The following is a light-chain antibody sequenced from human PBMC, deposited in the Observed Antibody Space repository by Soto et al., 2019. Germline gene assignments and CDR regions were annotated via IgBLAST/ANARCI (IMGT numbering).Light chain of an antibody. CDR2: TDN. J-gene: IGLJ1*01. Sequence: QSVLTQPPSASGTPGQRVTISCSGGSSNIGINTVNWYQQLPGTAPKVLIYTDNERPSGVPDRFSGSKSGNTASLTVSGLQAADEADYFCKSYAGSNTYVFGSGTKVTVL. CDR1: SSNIGINT. V-gene: IGLV1-44*01. CDR3: KSYAGSNTYV.